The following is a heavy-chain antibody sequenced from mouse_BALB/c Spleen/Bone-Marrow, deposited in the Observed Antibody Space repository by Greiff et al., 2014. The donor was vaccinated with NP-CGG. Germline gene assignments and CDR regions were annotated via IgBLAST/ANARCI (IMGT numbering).Heavy chain of an antibody. V-gene: IGHV3-2*02. D-gene: IGHD1-1*01. J-gene: IGHJ2*01. CDR2: INYSGST. CDR1: GYSITSDYA. Sequence: EVQRVESGPGLVKPSQSLSLTCTVTGYSITSDYAWNWIRQFPGNKLEWMGYINYSGSTSYNPSLKSRISITRDTSENQFFLQVNSVTTEDTATYYCARDYYGRSYFDYWGQGTTLTVSS. CDR3: ARDYYGRSYFDY.